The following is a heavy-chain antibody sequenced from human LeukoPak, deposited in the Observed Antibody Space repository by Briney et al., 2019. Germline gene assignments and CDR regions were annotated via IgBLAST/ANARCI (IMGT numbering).Heavy chain of an antibody. V-gene: IGHV3-11*01. J-gene: IGHJ4*02. CDR2: ISSSGSTI. Sequence: PGGSLRLSCAASGFTFSDYYMSWIRQAPGKGLEWVSYISSSGSTIYYADSVKGRFTISRDNAKNSLYLQMNSLGAEDTAVYYCARDPRMTMVRGPFDYWGRDPWSPSPQ. CDR1: GFTFSDYY. D-gene: IGHD3-10*01. CDR3: ARDPRMTMVRGPFDY.